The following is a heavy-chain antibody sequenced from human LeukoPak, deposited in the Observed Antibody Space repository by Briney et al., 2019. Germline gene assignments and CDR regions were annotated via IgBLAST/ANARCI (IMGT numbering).Heavy chain of an antibody. D-gene: IGHD2-8*02. J-gene: IGHJ4*02. CDR3: ARNSYWAWDY. CDR2: ISTSGSTV. Sequence: GGSLRLSCAASGFTFSSYEMKWVRQAPGKGLEWVSYISTSGSTVNYADSVKGRFTISRDNAKNSLSLQMNSLRADDTAVYYCARNSYWAWDYWGQGTLVTVSS. V-gene: IGHV3-48*03. CDR1: GFTFSSYE.